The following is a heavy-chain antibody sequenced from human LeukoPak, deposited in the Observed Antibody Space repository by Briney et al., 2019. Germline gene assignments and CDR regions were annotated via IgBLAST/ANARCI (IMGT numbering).Heavy chain of an antibody. CDR2: INTDGSST. V-gene: IGHV3-74*01. CDR3: ARDRSSSSDY. Sequence: GGSLRLSCAASGFTFTNYAMSWVRQAPQRGLVWVSRINTDGSSTSYADSVKGRFTISRDNAKNTLYLQMNSLRAEDTAVYYCARDRSSSSDYWGQGTLVTVSS. J-gene: IGHJ4*02. D-gene: IGHD6-6*01. CDR1: GFTFTNYA.